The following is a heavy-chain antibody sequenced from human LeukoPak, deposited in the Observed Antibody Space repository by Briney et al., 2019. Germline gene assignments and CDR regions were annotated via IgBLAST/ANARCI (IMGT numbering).Heavy chain of an antibody. D-gene: IGHD1-14*01. CDR2: IYYSGSNS. V-gene: IGHV4-59*08. J-gene: IGHJ4*02. CDR1: GGSINNYY. CDR3: ARYFSGYNNRWYLDY. Sequence: PSETLSLTCSVSGGSINNYYWSWIRQPPGKGLEWIGYIYYSGSNSDYNPSLNGRATMSVETPKNQFSLNLRSVTAADTAVYYCARYFSGYNNRWYLDYWGQGTLVTVSS.